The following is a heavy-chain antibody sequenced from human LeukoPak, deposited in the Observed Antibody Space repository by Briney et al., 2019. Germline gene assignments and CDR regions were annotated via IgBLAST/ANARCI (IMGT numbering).Heavy chain of an antibody. CDR2: TNPNNGDT. D-gene: IGHD3/OR15-3a*01. J-gene: IGHJ4*02. Sequence: ASVKDSCEASGYTFTGYYMHWVRPAPGQGLEWMGWTNPNNGDTNFAQKFQGRVAMTRDTSMNTVYMELSSLRSDDTAVYYCARRGYEFSDLDNWGRGTLITVSS. CDR3: ARRGYEFSDLDN. CDR1: GYTFTGYY. V-gene: IGHV1-2*02.